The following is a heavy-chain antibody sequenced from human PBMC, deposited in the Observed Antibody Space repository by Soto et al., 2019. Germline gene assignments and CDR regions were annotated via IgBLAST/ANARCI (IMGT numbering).Heavy chain of an antibody. D-gene: IGHD6-19*01. CDR3: ARDSTPNDSSGWPYYYGMDV. CDR1: GGSISSSNW. Sequence: SETLSLTCAVSGGSISSSNWWSWVRQPPGKGLEWIGGIYHSGSTNYNPSLKSRVTISVDKSKNQFSLKLSSVTAADTAVYYCARDSTPNDSSGWPYYYGMDVWGQGTTVTVSS. V-gene: IGHV4-4*02. J-gene: IGHJ6*02. CDR2: IYHSGST.